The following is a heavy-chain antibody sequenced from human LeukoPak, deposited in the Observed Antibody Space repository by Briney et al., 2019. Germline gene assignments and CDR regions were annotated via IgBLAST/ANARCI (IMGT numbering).Heavy chain of an antibody. CDR1: GFTLSSYA. V-gene: IGHV3-30*01. J-gene: IGHJ4*02. Sequence: GGSLRLSCAASGFTLSSYAMHWLRQAPGKGLEWVAVISYDGSNKYYADSVKGRFTISRDNYKHTLYLQMNSLRAEDAGVYYCAREERTFGVVIDYWGQGTLVTVSS. D-gene: IGHD3-3*01. CDR2: ISYDGSNK. CDR3: AREERTFGVVIDY.